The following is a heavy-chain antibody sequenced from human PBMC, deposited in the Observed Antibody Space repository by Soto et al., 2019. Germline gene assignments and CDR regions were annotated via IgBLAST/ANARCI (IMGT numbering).Heavy chain of an antibody. CDR3: ARARPNYYDDSGLSLFDY. CDR1: GFTFSSYA. CDR2: ISYSGDL. J-gene: IGHJ4*02. D-gene: IGHD3-22*01. Sequence: PGGSLRLSCAASGFTFSSYAMSWVRQAPGKGLEWVSSISYSGDLYYADSVKGRFTISRDNSKNTLSLQMNSLRVEDTAVYYCARARPNYYDDSGLSLFDYWGQGTLVTVSS. V-gene: IGHV3-23*01.